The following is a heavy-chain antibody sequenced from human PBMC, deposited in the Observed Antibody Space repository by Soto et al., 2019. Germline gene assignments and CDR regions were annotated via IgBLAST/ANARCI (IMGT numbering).Heavy chain of an antibody. J-gene: IGHJ6*02. CDR2: IIPILGIA. CDR1: GGTFSSYT. Sequence: SVKVSCKASGGTFSSYTISWVRQAPGQGLEWMGRIIPILGIANYAQKFQGRVTITADKSTSTAYMELSSLRSEDTAVYYCARDSRGYCSSTSCYLPGPLYYYGMHFWCQGPTVTVAS. CDR3: ARDSRGYCSSTSCYLPGPLYYYGMHF. D-gene: IGHD2-2*01. V-gene: IGHV1-69*04.